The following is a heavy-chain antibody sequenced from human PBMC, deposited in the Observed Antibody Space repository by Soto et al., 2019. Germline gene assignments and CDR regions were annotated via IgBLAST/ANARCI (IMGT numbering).Heavy chain of an antibody. D-gene: IGHD3-10*01. CDR3: ARGRVRGVISGGESNYYYGMDV. CDR1: GGSISSSNW. V-gene: IGHV4-4*02. J-gene: IGHJ6*02. CDR2: IYHSGST. Sequence: PSETLSLTCAVSGGSISSSNWWSWVRQPPGKGLEWIGEIYHSGSTNYNPSLKSRVTISVDKSKNQFSLKLSSVTAADTAVYYCARGRVRGVISGGESNYYYGMDVWGQGSTVTVSS.